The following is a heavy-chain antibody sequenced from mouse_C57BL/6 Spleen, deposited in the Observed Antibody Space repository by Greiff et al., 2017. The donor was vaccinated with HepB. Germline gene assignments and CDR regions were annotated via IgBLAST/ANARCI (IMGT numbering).Heavy chain of an antibody. CDR2: IHPNSGST. Sequence: QVQLKESGAELVKPGASVKLSCKASGYTFTSYWMHWVKQRPGQGLEWIGMIHPNSGSTNYNEKFKSKATLTVDKSSSTAYMQLSSLTSEDSAVYYCARSGYYYGSSPAWFAYWGQGTLVTVSA. V-gene: IGHV1-64*01. J-gene: IGHJ3*01. D-gene: IGHD1-1*01. CDR3: ARSGYYYGSSPAWFAY. CDR1: GYTFTSYW.